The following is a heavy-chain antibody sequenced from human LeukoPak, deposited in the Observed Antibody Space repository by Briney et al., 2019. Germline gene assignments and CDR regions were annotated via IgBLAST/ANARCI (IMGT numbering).Heavy chain of an antibody. V-gene: IGHV3-30*02. CDR2: IRYDGSNK. J-gene: IGHJ4*02. D-gene: IGHD2-2*01. CDR3: AKAFPIVVVPAAITHDY. CDR1: GFTFSSYA. Sequence: PGGSLRLSCAASGFTFSSYAMSWVRQAPGKGLEWVAFIRYDGSNKYYADSVKGRFTISRDNSKNTLYLQMNSLRAEDTAVYYCAKAFPIVVVPAAITHDYWGQGTLVTVSS.